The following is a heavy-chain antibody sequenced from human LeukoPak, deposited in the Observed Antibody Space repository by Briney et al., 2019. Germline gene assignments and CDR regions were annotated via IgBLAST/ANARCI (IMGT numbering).Heavy chain of an antibody. CDR1: GGSFGTYY. CDR3: ARGSSSGWFVF. J-gene: IGHJ4*02. V-gene: IGHV4-34*01. CDR2: INHSGSP. Sequence: SETLSLTCAVRGGSFGTYYWSWIRQPPGKGLEWIGEINHSGSPNYNPSLESRVTISVDTSKNHFSLKLSSVTAVDTAVYYCARGSSSGWFVFWGQGALVTVSS. D-gene: IGHD6-19*01.